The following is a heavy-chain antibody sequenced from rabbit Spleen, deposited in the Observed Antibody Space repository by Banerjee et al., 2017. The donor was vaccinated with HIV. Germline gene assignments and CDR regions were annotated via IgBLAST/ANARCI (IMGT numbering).Heavy chain of an antibody. CDR2: IDTSNGDT. D-gene: IGHD1-1*01. CDR3: ARDLADVIGWNLDL. CDR1: GFSSDYY. Sequence: QQQLEESGGGLVKPGGTLTLTCKASGFSSDYYMCWVRQAPGKGLEWIACIDTSNGDTYFANWAKGRFTISKTSSTTVTLQMTSLTVADTATYFCARDLADVIGWNLDLWGQGTLVTVS. V-gene: IGHV1S45*01. J-gene: IGHJ4*01.